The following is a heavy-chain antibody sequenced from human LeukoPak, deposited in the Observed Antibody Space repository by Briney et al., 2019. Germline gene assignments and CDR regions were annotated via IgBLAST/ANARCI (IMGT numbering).Heavy chain of an antibody. J-gene: IGHJ4*02. CDR2: INQDGSEG. Sequence: SGGSLRLSCAASGFSFSDYWMDWVRQSPGKGMEWVANINQDGSEGYYADSVKGRFTISRDNAKNSLYLQMNKLRAEDTAVYYCARSRVIFGVVHDYWGQGTLVTVSS. CDR3: ARSRVIFGVVHDY. CDR1: GFSFSDYW. V-gene: IGHV3-7*01. D-gene: IGHD3-3*01.